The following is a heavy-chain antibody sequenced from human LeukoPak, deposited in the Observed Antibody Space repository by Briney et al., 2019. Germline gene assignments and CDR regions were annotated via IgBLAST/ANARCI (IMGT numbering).Heavy chain of an antibody. D-gene: IGHD1-26*01. CDR2: IDWDDDK. Sequence: QTLSLTCTFSGFSLSTSGMCVSWIRQPPGKALEWLARIDWDDDKYYSTSLKTRLTISKDTSKTQVVLTMTNRDPVDTATYYCARSRYSGSYSHFDYWGQGTLVTVSS. CDR1: GFSLSTSGMC. J-gene: IGHJ4*02. V-gene: IGHV2-70*11. CDR3: ARSRYSGSYSHFDY.